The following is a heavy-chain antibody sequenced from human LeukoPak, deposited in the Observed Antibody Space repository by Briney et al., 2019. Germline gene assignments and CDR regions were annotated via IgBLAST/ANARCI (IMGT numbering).Heavy chain of an antibody. Sequence: GGSLRLSCAASGFTFSSYGMHWVRQAPGKGLEWVAVISYDGSNKYYADSVKGRFTISRDNSKNTLYLQMNSLRAEDTAVYYCAKDRKRYSYGYSVDYWGQGTLVTVSS. CDR1: GFTFSSYG. V-gene: IGHV3-30*18. D-gene: IGHD5-18*01. CDR2: ISYDGSNK. J-gene: IGHJ4*02. CDR3: AKDRKRYSYGYSVDY.